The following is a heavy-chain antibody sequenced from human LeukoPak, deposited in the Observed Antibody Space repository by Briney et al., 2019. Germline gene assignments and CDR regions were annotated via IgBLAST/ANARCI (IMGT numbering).Heavy chain of an antibody. CDR1: GGSISSYY. J-gene: IGHJ6*02. CDR3: ATSPYNWNDVEGMDV. V-gene: IGHV4-59*08. D-gene: IGHD1-1*01. CDR2: IYYSGST. Sequence: SETLSLTCTVSGGSISSYYWSWIRQPPGKGLEWIGYIYYSGSTNYNPSLKSRVTISVDTSKNQFSLKLSSVTAADTAVYYCATSPYNWNDVEGMDVWGQGTTVTVSS.